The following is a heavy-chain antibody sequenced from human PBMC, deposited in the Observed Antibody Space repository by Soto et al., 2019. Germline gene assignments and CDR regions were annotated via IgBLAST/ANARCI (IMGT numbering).Heavy chain of an antibody. V-gene: IGHV1-69*08. Sequence: QVQLVQSGAEVKKPGSSVKVSCKASGGTFSSYTISWVRQAPGQGLEWMGRIIPILGIANYAQKFQGRVTITADKSTRTAYMELSSLRSEDTAVYYCAREEQGSGSYQRSDYWGQGTLVTVSS. CDR2: IIPILGIA. CDR1: GGTFSSYT. D-gene: IGHD3-10*01. CDR3: AREEQGSGSYQRSDY. J-gene: IGHJ4*02.